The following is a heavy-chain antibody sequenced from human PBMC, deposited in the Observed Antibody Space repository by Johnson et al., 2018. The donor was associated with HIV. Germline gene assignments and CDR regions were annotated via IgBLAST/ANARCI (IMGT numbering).Heavy chain of an antibody. CDR1: GFTFSSYA. Sequence: QVLLVESGGGVVQPGRSLRLSCAASGFTFSSYAMHWVRQAPGKGLEWVAVISYDGSNKYYADSVKGRFSISRDNSKNTLYMEINSLRAEDTALYYCAKSGGHCIGGMCYDAFDIWGQGTMVTVSS. J-gene: IGHJ3*02. V-gene: IGHV3-30-3*02. D-gene: IGHD2-15*01. CDR3: AKSGGHCIGGMCYDAFDI. CDR2: ISYDGSNK.